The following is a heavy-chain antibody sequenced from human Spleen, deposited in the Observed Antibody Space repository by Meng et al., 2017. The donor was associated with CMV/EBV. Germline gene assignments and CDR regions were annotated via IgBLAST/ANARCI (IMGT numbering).Heavy chain of an antibody. V-gene: IGHV1-18*01. Sequence: ASVKVSCKASGYTFTNYVISWVRQAPGQGLEWMGWISAYNGNTNYAQKLQGRVTMTTDTSTSTAYMELRSLRSDDTAVYYCAREYTNLYGMDVWGQGTTVTVSS. CDR3: AREYTNLYGMDV. D-gene: IGHD1-1*01. CDR2: ISAYNGNT. CDR1: GYTFTNYV. J-gene: IGHJ6*02.